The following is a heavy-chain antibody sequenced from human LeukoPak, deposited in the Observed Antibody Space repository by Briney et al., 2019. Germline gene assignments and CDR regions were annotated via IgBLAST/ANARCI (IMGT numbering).Heavy chain of an antibody. D-gene: IGHD6-13*01. V-gene: IGHV5-51*01. CDR2: TYPGDSDT. CDR1: GYSFTSYW. Sequence: GESLKISCKGSGYSFTSYWIGWVRQMPGKGLEWMGITYPGDSDTRYSPSFQGQVTISADKSISTAYLQWSSLKASDTAMYYCARHGYSSSWKTGGYYYGMDVWGQGTTVTVSS. J-gene: IGHJ6*02. CDR3: ARHGYSSSWKTGGYYYGMDV.